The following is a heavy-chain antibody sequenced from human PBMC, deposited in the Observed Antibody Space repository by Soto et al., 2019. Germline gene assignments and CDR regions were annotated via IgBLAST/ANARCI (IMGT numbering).Heavy chain of an antibody. CDR1: GFTLSSYA. J-gene: IGHJ6*03. V-gene: IGHV3-23*01. D-gene: IGHD2-15*01. CDR3: ARGPRYCSGYSCDYYMDV. Sequence: EVQLLESGGGLVQPGGSLRLSCAASGFTLSSYAMSWVRQAPGKGLEWVSAISGSAATTFYADSVKGRFTVSRDNSKNTLYLQMNSLRAEDTAVYYCARGPRYCSGYSCDYYMDVWGKGTTVTVSS. CDR2: ISGSAATT.